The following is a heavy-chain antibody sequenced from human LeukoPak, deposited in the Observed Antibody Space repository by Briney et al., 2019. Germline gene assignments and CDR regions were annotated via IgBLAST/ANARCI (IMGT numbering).Heavy chain of an antibody. Sequence: SSETLSLTCTVSGVSISSSNSYWGWIRQPPGKGLEWIGSIYYSGNTYYNASLKSQVSISIDTSKNQFSLRLTSVTAADTAVYYCARHRDGSGSYYTRRNWFDPWGQGTLVTVSS. CDR1: GVSISSSNSY. CDR2: IYYSGNT. V-gene: IGHV4-39*01. CDR3: ARHRDGSGSYYTRRNWFDP. D-gene: IGHD3-10*01. J-gene: IGHJ5*02.